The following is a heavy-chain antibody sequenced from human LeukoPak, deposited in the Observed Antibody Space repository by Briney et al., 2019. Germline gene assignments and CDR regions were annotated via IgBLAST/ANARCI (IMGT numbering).Heavy chain of an antibody. D-gene: IGHD2-15*01. CDR3: ARGGGPNGDAFDI. CDR1: GGTFSSYA. J-gene: IGHJ3*02. Sequence: GASVKVSCKASGGTFSSYAISWVRQAPGQGLEWMGRIIPIFGTANYAQKFQGRVTITADESTSTAYMELSSLRSEDTAVYYCARGGGPNGDAFDIWGQGTMVTVSS. CDR2: IIPIFGTA. V-gene: IGHV1-69*13.